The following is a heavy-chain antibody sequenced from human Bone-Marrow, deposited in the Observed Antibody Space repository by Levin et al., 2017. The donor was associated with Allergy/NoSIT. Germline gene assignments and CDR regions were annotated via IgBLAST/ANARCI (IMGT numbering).Heavy chain of an antibody. Sequence: GGSLRLSCAASGFTFSSYAMSWVRQAPGKGLEWVSAISGSGGSTYYADSVKGRFTISRDNSKNTLYLQMNSLRAEDTAVYYCAKDEDFGVVLYYFDYWGQGTLVTVSS. D-gene: IGHD3-3*01. CDR1: GFTFSSYA. CDR2: ISGSGGST. J-gene: IGHJ4*02. CDR3: AKDEDFGVVLYYFDY. V-gene: IGHV3-23*01.